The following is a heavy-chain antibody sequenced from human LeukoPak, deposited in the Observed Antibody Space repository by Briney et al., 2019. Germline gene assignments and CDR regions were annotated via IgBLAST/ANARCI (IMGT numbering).Heavy chain of an antibody. CDR1: GGSISSGSYY. J-gene: IGHJ4*02. V-gene: IGHV4-61*02. CDR3: AREEQWLVRSFDY. D-gene: IGHD6-19*01. CDR2: IYTSGST. Sequence: SETLSLTCTVSGGSISSGSYYWSWIRQPAGKGLEWIERIYTSGSTNYNPSLKSRVTISVDTSKNQFSLKLSSVTAADTAVYYCAREEQWLVRSFDYWGQGTLVTVSS.